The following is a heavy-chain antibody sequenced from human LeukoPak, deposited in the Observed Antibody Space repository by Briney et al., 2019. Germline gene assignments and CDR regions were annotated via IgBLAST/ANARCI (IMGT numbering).Heavy chain of an antibody. CDR1: GFTFSSYA. D-gene: IGHD3-3*02. CDR2: ISGSGGST. V-gene: IGHV3-23*01. Sequence: QTGGSLRLTCAASGFTFSSYAMSWVRQAPGKGLEWVSAISGSGGSTYYADSVKGRFTISRDNSKNTLYLQMNSLRAEDTAVYYCAKDPYEHFWSGYANDAFDIWGQGTMVTVSS. J-gene: IGHJ3*02. CDR3: AKDPYEHFWSGYANDAFDI.